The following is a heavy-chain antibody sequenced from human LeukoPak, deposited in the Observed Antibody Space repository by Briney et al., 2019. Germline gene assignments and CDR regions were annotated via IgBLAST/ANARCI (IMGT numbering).Heavy chain of an antibody. CDR1: GFTFSSYA. J-gene: IGHJ4*02. CDR3: ARYDSAYVILVGFDY. D-gene: IGHD3-9*01. Sequence: GGSPRLSCAASGFTFSSYAMNWVRQAPGKGLEWVATISFDGRNIYYPDSVKGRFSISRDNSKNTLYLQMNSLRSGDTAAYDCARYDSAYVILVGFDYWGQGTLVTVSS. V-gene: IGHV3-30*04. CDR2: ISFDGRNI.